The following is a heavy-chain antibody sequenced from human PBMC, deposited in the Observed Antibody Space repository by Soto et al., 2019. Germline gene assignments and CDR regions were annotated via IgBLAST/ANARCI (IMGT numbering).Heavy chain of an antibody. D-gene: IGHD2-2*01. V-gene: IGHV1-46*01. J-gene: IGHJ5*02. Sequence: ASVKVSCKASGYTFTSYYMHWVRQAPGQGLEWMGIINPSGGSTSYAQKFQGRVTMTRDTSTSTVYMELSSLRSEDTAVYYCARAPHCSTPSCYPGRWFDRWGQGTLVTVSS. CDR1: GYTFTSYY. CDR3: ARAPHCSTPSCYPGRWFDR. CDR2: INPSGGST.